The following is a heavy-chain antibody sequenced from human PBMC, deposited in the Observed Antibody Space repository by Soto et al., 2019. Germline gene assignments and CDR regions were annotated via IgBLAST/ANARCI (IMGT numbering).Heavy chain of an antibody. V-gene: IGHV2-5*05. J-gene: IGHJ4*02. CDR3: ALVRDWHDLFAY. D-gene: IGHD1-1*01. CDR1: GFSLSTSGVG. Sequence: SGPTLVNPTQTLTLTCTFSGFSLSTSGVGVGWIRQPPGKALEWLALIYWDDNKRYGPSLKSRLTITKDTSKNQVVLTMTNMDPVDTATYYCALVRDWHDLFAYWGQGTLVTVSS. CDR2: IYWDDNK.